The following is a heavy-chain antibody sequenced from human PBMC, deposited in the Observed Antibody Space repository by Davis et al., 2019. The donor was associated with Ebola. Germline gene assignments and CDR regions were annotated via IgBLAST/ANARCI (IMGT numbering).Heavy chain of an antibody. J-gene: IGHJ4*02. CDR2: IYSGGMT. V-gene: IGHV3-53*01. D-gene: IGHD2-15*01. Sequence: GESLKISCAASGFTVSSNYMSWVRQAPGKGLEWVSVIYSGGMTYYADSVKGRFTISREDAKNTLYLQMTSLRADDTAVYYCVRGGRDNIMVVATIPLFENWGPGIQVTVSS. CDR3: VRGGRDNIMVVATIPLFEN. CDR1: GFTVSSNY.